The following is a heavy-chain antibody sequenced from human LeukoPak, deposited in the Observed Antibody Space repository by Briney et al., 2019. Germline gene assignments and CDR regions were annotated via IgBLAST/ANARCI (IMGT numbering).Heavy chain of an antibody. CDR2: ISGSGGST. Sequence: PGGSLRLSCAASGFTFSSYAMSWVRQAPGKGLEWVSAISGSGGSTYYADSVKGRFTISRDNSKNTLYLQMNSLRAEDTAVYYXXXXXXXXPKXSAGGYFDYWGQGTLVTVSS. V-gene: IGHV3-23*01. J-gene: IGHJ4*02. CDR3: XXXXXXXPKXSAGGYFDY. D-gene: IGHD2-8*02. CDR1: GFTFSSYA.